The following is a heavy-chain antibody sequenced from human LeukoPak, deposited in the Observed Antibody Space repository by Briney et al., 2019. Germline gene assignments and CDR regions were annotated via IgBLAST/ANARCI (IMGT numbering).Heavy chain of an antibody. V-gene: IGHV4-34*01. CDR2: INHSGST. Sequence: KPSETLSLTCAVYGGSFSGYYWSWIRQPPGKGLEWIGEINHSGSTNYNPSLKSRVTISVDTSKNQFSLKLSSVTAADTAVYYCARDSYYDSSGVDHWGQGTLVTVSS. D-gene: IGHD3-22*01. J-gene: IGHJ4*02. CDR3: ARDSYYDSSGVDH. CDR1: GGSFSGYY.